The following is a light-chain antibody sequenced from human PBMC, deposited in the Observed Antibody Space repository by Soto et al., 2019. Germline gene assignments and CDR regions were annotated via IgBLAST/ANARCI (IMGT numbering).Light chain of an antibody. J-gene: IGKJ4*01. CDR1: ETVATN. V-gene: IGKV3-15*01. CDR3: QQYFNWPPLT. CDR2: GAS. Sequence: EVVMTQSPATLSASPGERATLSCWASETVATNLAWYQQKPGQAPRLLISGASTRAAGISDRFRGSGSGTEFTLTISSLRSEDFAVYYCQQYFNWPPLTFGGGTKVEIK.